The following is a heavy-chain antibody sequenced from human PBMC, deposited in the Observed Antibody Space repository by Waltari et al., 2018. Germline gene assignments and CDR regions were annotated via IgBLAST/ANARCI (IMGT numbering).Heavy chain of an antibody. Sequence: QLVQSGAEVKKPGASVKVSCKASGYIFSNYGITWVRQAPGQGLEWMGWIYPYNGNTNDEQNLQGRVTMTTDTATTTAYMEIRSLRSDDTAIYYCARDDVDSSNFGGFWGQGTLVTVSS. D-gene: IGHD6-13*01. CDR1: GYIFSNYG. CDR3: ARDDVDSSNFGGF. V-gene: IGHV1-18*01. CDR2: IYPYNGNT. J-gene: IGHJ4*02.